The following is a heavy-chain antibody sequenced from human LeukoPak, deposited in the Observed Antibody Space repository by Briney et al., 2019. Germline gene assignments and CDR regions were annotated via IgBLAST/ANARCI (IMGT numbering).Heavy chain of an antibody. CDR1: GFTFSNAW. D-gene: IGHD2-21*02. V-gene: IGHV3-15*01. CDR2: IKSKSDYGTT. Sequence: PGGSLRLSCAASGFTFSNAWMSWVRQAPGKGLEWVGRIKSKSDYGTTDYAAPVKGRFTISRDDSKNTLDLQMNSLKTEDTAMYYCTRVTAYYDYGMDVWGQGTTVTVSS. J-gene: IGHJ6*02. CDR3: TRVTAYYDYGMDV.